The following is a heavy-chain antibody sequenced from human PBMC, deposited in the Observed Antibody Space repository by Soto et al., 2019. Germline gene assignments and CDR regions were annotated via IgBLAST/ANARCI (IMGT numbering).Heavy chain of an antibody. CDR1: GFTFSSYG. CDR3: AKDLPCSGGSCSSRKYYYYYGMDV. CDR2: ISYDGSNK. D-gene: IGHD2-15*01. Sequence: QVQLVESGGGVVQPGRSLRLSCAASGFTFSSYGMHWVRQAPGKGLEWVAVISYDGSNKYYADSVKGRFTISRDNSKNTLYLQMNSLRAEDTAVYYCAKDLPCSGGSCSSRKYYYYYGMDVWGQGTTVTVSS. V-gene: IGHV3-30*18. J-gene: IGHJ6*02.